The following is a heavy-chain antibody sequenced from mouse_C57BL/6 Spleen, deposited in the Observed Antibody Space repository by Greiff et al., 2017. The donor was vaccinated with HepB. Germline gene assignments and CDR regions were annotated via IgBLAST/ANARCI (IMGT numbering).Heavy chain of an antibody. CDR1: GFTFSDYY. D-gene: IGHD2-4*01. J-gene: IGHJ3*01. CDR3: ARHIYYDYDAFAY. Sequence: DVMLVESGGGLVQPGGSLKLSCAASGFTFSDYYMYWVRQTPEKRLEWVAYISNGGGSTYYPDTVKGRFTISRDNAKNTLYLQMSRLKSEDTAMYYCARHIYYDYDAFAYWGQGTLVTVSA. V-gene: IGHV5-12*01. CDR2: ISNGGGST.